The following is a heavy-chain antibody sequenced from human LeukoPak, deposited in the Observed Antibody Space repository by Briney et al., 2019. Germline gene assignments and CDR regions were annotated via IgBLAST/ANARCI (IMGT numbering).Heavy chain of an antibody. CDR1: GGSISSYY. CDR2: IYYSGST. V-gene: IGHV4-59*08. D-gene: IGHD3-3*02. Sequence: SETLSLTCTVSGGSISSYYWSWIRQPPGKGLEWIGYIYYSGSTNYNPSLKSRVTISVDTSKNQFSLKLSSVTAADTAVYYCGRHFIPFLEWSPTAGGMDVWGQGTTVTVSS. CDR3: GRHFIPFLEWSPTAGGMDV. J-gene: IGHJ6*02.